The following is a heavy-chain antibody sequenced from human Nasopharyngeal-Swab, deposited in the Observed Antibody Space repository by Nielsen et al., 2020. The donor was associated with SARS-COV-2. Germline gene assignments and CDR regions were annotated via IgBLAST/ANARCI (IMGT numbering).Heavy chain of an antibody. V-gene: IGHV5-51*01. CDR1: GYSFTSYW. CDR3: ATLNWNDEDDY. D-gene: IGHD1-1*01. Sequence: GGSLRLSCKGSGYSFTSYWIGWVRQMPGKGLEWMGIIYPGDSDNRYSPSFQGQVTISADKSISTAYLQWSSLKASDTSMYYRATLNWNDEDDYWGQGTLVTVSS. J-gene: IGHJ4*02. CDR2: IYPGDSDN.